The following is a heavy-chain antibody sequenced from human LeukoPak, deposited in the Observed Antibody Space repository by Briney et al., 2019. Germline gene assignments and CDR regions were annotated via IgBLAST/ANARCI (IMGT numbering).Heavy chain of an antibody. CDR1: GGSISSYY. V-gene: IGHV4-59*08. D-gene: IGHD2-21*02. J-gene: IGHJ6*02. Sequence: SETLSLTCTVSGGSISSYYWSWIRQPPGKGLEWIGYIYYSGSTNYNPSLKSRVTISVDTSKNQFSLKLSSVTAADTAVYYCARLNCGGDCYSGLPHYYYGMDVWGQGTTVTVSS. CDR3: ARLNCGGDCYSGLPHYYYGMDV. CDR2: IYYSGST.